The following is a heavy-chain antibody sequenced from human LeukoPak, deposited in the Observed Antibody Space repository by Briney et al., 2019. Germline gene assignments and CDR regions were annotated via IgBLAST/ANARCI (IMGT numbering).Heavy chain of an antibody. CDR1: GGSISSNY. CDR3: ARQGGWYGLYNLFDP. J-gene: IGHJ5*02. CDR2: IYYSGST. Sequence: SETLSLTCSVPGGSISSNYWNWIRQPPGKGLEWIGYIYYSGSTNYNPSLKSRVTISLDTSTNQFSLSLRSVTAADTAVYYCARQGGWYGLYNLFDPWGQGTLVTVSS. D-gene: IGHD6-19*01. V-gene: IGHV4-59*08.